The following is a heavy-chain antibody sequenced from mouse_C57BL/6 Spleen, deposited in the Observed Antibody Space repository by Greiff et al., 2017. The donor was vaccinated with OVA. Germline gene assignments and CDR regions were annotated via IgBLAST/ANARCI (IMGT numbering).Heavy chain of an antibody. CDR1: GFTFSDYG. CDR3: ARRDGYYGYAMDY. D-gene: IGHD2-3*01. J-gene: IGHJ4*01. Sequence: DVKLVESGGGLVKPGGSLKLSCAASGFTFSDYGMHWVRQAPEKGLEWVAYISSGSSTIYYADTVKGRFTISRDNAKNTLFLQMTSLRSEDTAMYYCARRDGYYGYAMDYWGQGTSVTVSS. CDR2: ISSGSSTI. V-gene: IGHV5-17*01.